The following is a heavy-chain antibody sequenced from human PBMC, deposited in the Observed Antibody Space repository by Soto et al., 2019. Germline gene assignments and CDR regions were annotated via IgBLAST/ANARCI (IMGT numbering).Heavy chain of an antibody. V-gene: IGHV1-46*01. CDR3: ARVAHQSLDY. J-gene: IGHJ4*02. Sequence: ASVKVSCKTSGYTFTNYHIHWVRQAPGQGLEWLGIINPSDGGTGYAQKFQGRVTMTRDTSTSTVYMDMSSLRSEDAAVYYCARVAHQSLDYWGLGTLVTVSS. CDR1: GYTFTNYH. D-gene: IGHD5-12*01. CDR2: INPSDGGT.